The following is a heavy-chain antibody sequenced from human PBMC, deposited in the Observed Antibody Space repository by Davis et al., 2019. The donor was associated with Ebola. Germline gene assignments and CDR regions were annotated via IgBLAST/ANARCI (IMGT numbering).Heavy chain of an antibody. J-gene: IGHJ6*04. D-gene: IGHD6-19*01. CDR2: ISSSGSTI. CDR1: GFTFSDYY. V-gene: IGHV3-11*01. Sequence: GESLKISCAASGFTFSDYYMSWIRQAPGKGLEWVSYISSSGSTIYYADSVKGRFTISRDNAKNSLYLQMNSLRVDDTAVYYCAKGGSGWPSDYSYGLGVWGKGTTVTVSS. CDR3: AKGGSGWPSDYSYGLGV.